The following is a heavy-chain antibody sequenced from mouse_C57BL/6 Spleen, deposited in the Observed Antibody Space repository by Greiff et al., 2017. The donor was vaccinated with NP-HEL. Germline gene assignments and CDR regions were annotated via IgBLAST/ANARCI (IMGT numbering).Heavy chain of an antibody. V-gene: IGHV5-16*01. Sequence: EVQVVESEGGLVQPGSSMKLSCTASGFTFSDYYMAWVRQVPEKGLEWVANINYDGSSTYYLDSLKSRFIISRDNAKNILYLQMSSLKSEDTATYYCARLDSSGSWFAYWGQGTLVTVSA. D-gene: IGHD3-2*02. J-gene: IGHJ3*01. CDR2: INYDGSST. CDR3: ARLDSSGSWFAY. CDR1: GFTFSDYY.